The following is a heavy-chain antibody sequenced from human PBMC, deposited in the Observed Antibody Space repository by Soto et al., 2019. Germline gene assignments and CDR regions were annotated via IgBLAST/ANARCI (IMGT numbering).Heavy chain of an antibody. CDR2: ISYDGSKK. Sequence: GGSLRLSCAASGFPFSSNGMHWVRQAPGKGLEWVAVISYDGSKKYYVESVKGRFIISRDNSKNTVSLQMNSLRHEDTAVYYCAAFASGWIDYWGQGTLVTVSS. V-gene: IGHV3-30*03. J-gene: IGHJ4*02. CDR3: AAFASGWIDY. CDR1: GFPFSSNG. D-gene: IGHD6-19*01.